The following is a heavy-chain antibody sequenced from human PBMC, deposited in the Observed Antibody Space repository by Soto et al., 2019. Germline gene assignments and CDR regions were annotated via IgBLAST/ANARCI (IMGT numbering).Heavy chain of an antibody. J-gene: IGHJ6*02. Sequence: QVQLVQSGADVNKPGSSVNVSCKASGDTDTNYVISWVRQSPGQGLEWMGGIFPKFVTTYSAQKLQDRLTTTADESTSTVYMRLSSLRLDDTAVYYCEAEMTFGKLSVVWGQGTTVTVSS. D-gene: IGHD3-16*02. CDR2: IFPKFVTT. CDR1: GDTDTNYV. CDR3: EAEMTFGKLSVV. V-gene: IGHV1-69*01.